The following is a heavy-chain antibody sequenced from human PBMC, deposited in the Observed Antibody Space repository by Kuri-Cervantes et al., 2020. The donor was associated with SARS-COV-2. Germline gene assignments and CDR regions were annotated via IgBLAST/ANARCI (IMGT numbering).Heavy chain of an antibody. V-gene: IGHV3-30*18. CDR1: GFTFSSYG. CDR3: AKVFIRGVVAAYYWYFDL. J-gene: IGHJ2*01. CDR2: ISYDGSNK. Sequence: GGSLRLSCAASGFTFSSYGMHWVRQAPGKGLEWVAVISYDGSNKYYADSVKGRFTISRDNSKNTLYLQMNSLRAEDTAVYYCAKVFIRGVVAAYYWYFDLWGRGTLVTVSS. D-gene: IGHD2-15*01.